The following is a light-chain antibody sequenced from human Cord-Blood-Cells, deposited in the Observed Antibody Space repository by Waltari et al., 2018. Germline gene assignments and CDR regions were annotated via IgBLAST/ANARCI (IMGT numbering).Light chain of an antibody. J-gene: IGKJ4*01. CDR1: QGVSSSY. CDR3: QQYGSSPPLT. V-gene: IGKV3-20*01. CDR2: GTS. Sequence: IVLTQSPGTLSLSTGESSTLPCRASQGVSSSYLAWYQQKPGQAPRLLIYGTSSRATGIPDRFSGSGSGTDFTLTISRLEPEDFAVYYCQQYGSSPPLTFGGGTKVEIK.